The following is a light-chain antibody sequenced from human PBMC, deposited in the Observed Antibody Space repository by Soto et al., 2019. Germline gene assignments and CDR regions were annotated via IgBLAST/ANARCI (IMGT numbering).Light chain of an antibody. CDR2: NNN. CDR1: RSNIGRNT. CDR3: AAWDDSLDGQDYV. V-gene: IGLV1-44*01. J-gene: IGLJ1*01. Sequence: QSVLTQPPSASGTPGQGVTIACSGSRSNIGRNTVTWYQHLPGTAPKLLIYNNNQRPSGVPDRFSGSKSGASASLAISGLQSEDEADHYCAAWDDSLDGQDYVFGTGTKVTVL.